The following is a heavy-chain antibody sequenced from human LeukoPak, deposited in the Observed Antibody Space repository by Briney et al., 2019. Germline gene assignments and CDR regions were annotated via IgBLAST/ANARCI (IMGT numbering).Heavy chain of an antibody. CDR1: GFTFSSYS. CDR3: ARDRSGYANDAFDF. CDR2: LSYGGTNK. V-gene: IGHV3-30*03. Sequence: GGSLRLSCAASGFTFSSYSMNWVRQAPGKGLEWVAVLSYGGTNKYYADSVKGRFTISRDNSKNTMFLQMNSLRAEDTAVYHCARDRSGYANDAFDFWGQGTMVTVSS. D-gene: IGHD3-3*01. J-gene: IGHJ3*01.